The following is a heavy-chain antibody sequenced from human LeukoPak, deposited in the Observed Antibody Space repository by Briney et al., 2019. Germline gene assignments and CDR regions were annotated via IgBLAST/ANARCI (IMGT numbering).Heavy chain of an antibody. CDR2: IYSGGST. CDR3: ARADYGSGSSYGMDV. CDR1: GFTVSSNY. Sequence: GGSLGLSCAASGFTVSSNYMSWVRQAPGKGLEWVSVIYSGGSTYYADSVKGRFTISRDNAKNSLYLQMNSLRAEDTAVYYCARADYGSGSSYGMDVWGQGTTVTVSS. D-gene: IGHD3-10*01. V-gene: IGHV3-53*01. J-gene: IGHJ6*02.